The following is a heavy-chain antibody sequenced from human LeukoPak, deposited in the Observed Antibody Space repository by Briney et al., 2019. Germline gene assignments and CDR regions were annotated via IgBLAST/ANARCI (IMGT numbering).Heavy chain of an antibody. D-gene: IGHD3-10*01. Sequence: ASVKVSCKASGYTFTSYDINWVRQATGQGLAWMGWMNPNSGNTGYAQKFQGRVTMTRNTSISTAYMELSSLRSEDTAVYYCARALLLWFGDNMDVWGQGTTVTVSS. J-gene: IGHJ6*02. CDR1: GYTFTSYD. CDR3: ARALLLWFGDNMDV. V-gene: IGHV1-8*01. CDR2: MNPNSGNT.